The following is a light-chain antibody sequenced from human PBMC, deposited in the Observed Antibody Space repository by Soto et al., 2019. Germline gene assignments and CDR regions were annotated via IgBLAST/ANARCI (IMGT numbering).Light chain of an antibody. CDR3: ISYTTSTTRV. Sequence: QYALTQPASVSGSPGQSITISCTGTSSDVGAYNYVSWYQHHPGDAPKLLIYDVSTRPSGVSNRFSDSKSGNTASLTISGLQAEDEADYYCISYTTSTTRVFGTETKLTVL. V-gene: IGLV2-14*03. J-gene: IGLJ1*01. CDR1: SSDVGAYNY. CDR2: DVS.